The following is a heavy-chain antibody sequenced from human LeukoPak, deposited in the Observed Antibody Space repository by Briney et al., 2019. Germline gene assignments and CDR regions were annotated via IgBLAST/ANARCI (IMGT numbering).Heavy chain of an antibody. J-gene: IGHJ5*02. CDR1: GGSISSYY. Sequence: SETLSLTCTVSGGSISSYYWSWIRQPPGKGREGIGYIYYSGSTNYNPSLKSPVTITGDTSKSQFSLKLRSVTPADTAGDYCARDLPGGAAVASRRPFNWFDPWGQGTLVTVSS. V-gene: IGHV4-59*01. D-gene: IGHD6-19*01. CDR3: ARDLPGGAAVASRRPFNWFDP. CDR2: IYYSGST.